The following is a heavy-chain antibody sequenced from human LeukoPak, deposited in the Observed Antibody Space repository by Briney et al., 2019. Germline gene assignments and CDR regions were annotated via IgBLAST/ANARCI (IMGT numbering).Heavy chain of an antibody. CDR2: ISAYNGNT. J-gene: IGHJ4*02. CDR1: GGTFSSYA. CDR3: ARGGYGDYHYYDSSGYPFDY. Sequence: GASVKVSCKASGGTFSSYAISWVRQAPGQGLEWMGWISAYNGNTNYAQKLQGRVTMTTDTSTSTAYMELRSLRSDDTAVYYCARGGYGDYHYYDSSGYPFDYWGQGTLVTVSS. V-gene: IGHV1-18*01. D-gene: IGHD3-22*01.